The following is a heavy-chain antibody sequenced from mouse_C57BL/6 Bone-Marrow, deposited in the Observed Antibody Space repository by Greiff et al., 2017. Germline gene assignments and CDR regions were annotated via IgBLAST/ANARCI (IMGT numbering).Heavy chain of an antibody. CDR3: ARSGYYGSSYEFAY. V-gene: IGHV1-81*01. CDR1: GYTFTSYG. CDR2: IYPRSGNT. Sequence: QVQLQQSGAELARPGASVKLSCKASGYTFTSYGISWVKQRTGQGLEWIGEIYPRSGNTYYNEKFKGKATLTADKSSSTAYMELRSLTSEDSAVXFCARSGYYGSSYEFAYWGQGTLVTVSA. D-gene: IGHD1-1*01. J-gene: IGHJ3*01.